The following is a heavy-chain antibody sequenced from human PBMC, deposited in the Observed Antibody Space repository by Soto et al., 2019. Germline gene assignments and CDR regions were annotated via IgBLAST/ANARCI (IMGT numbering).Heavy chain of an antibody. D-gene: IGHD3-22*01. J-gene: IGHJ3*02. V-gene: IGHV4-59*01. CDR2: IYYSGST. CDR1: GGSISSYY. Sequence: SETLSLTCTVSGGSISSYYWSWIRQPPGKGLEWIGYIYYSGSTNYNPSLKSRVTISVDTSKNQFSLKLSSVTAADTAVYYCARCSKSYFDSGGYPPGDFNIWGQGAMVTVSS. CDR3: ARCSKSYFDSGGYPPGDFNI.